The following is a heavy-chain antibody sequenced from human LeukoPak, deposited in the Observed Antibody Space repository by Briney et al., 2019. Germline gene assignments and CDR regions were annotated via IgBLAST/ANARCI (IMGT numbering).Heavy chain of an antibody. Sequence: GGSLRLSCEASGFTFKTYAMNWVRQAPGKGLEWVSSVGGNGLGTYYADSVKGRFTISRDNSKNTLYLQMDSLRAGDTAVYYCAKFDYYDSSGHLVGDAFDIWGQGALVSVSS. CDR1: GFTFKTYA. CDR3: AKFDYYDSSGHLVGDAFDI. D-gene: IGHD3-22*01. V-gene: IGHV3-23*01. CDR2: VGGNGLGT. J-gene: IGHJ3*02.